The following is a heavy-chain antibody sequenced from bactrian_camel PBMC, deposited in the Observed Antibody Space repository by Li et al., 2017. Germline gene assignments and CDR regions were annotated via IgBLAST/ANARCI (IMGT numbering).Heavy chain of an antibody. CDR3: AATPGGGYCPLVSATFGY. D-gene: IGHD7*01. CDR2: IFTASGNT. V-gene: IGHV3-2*01. J-gene: IGHJ6*01. CDR1: GYTYSTYC. Sequence: HVQLVESGGGSVQAGGSLRLSCAASGYTYSTYCMGWFRQAPGKAREGIARIFTASGNTYYIDSVKGRFTVSRDSAKNAIYLTMNDLKPEDTATYYCAATPGGGYCPLVSATFGYWGQGTQVTVS.